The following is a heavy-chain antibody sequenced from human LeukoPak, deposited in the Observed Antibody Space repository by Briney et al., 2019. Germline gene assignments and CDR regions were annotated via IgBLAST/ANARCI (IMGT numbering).Heavy chain of an antibody. D-gene: IGHD4-17*01. CDR3: ARGETTVTTPRWFDP. V-gene: IGHV1-2*02. Sequence: ASVKVSCKASGYTFTGYYMHWVRQAPGQGLEWMGWINPNSGGTNYAQKFQGRVTMTRDTSISTAYMELSRLRSDDTAVYYCARGETTVTTPRWFDPWGQGTPVTVSS. CDR1: GYTFTGYY. J-gene: IGHJ5*02. CDR2: INPNSGGT.